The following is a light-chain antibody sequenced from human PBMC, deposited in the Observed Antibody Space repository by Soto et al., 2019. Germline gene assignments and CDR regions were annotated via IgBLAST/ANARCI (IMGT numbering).Light chain of an antibody. CDR3: QQYDGAPPT. CDR1: QTLSINS. CDR2: AAS. Sequence: EIVLTQSPDTLSLSPGERATLFCRASQTLSINSLAWYQQKPGQAPRLLIYAASTRDTGIPDRFNGSGSGTDFALTINRLEPEDFAVYYCQQYDGAPPTFGPGTKVDVK. J-gene: IGKJ3*01. V-gene: IGKV3-20*01.